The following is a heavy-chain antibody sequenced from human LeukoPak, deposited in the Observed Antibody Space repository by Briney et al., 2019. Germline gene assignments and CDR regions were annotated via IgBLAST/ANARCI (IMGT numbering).Heavy chain of an antibody. CDR2: IKQDGSEK. CDR3: ARDRMGSSGYYLPDAFDY. Sequence: PGGSLRLSCAASGFTFSSYWMSWVRQAPGKGLEWVANIKQDGSEKYYVDSVKGRFTISRDNAKNSLYLQMNSLRAEDTAVCYCARDRMGSSGYYLPDAFDYWGQGTLVTVSS. CDR1: GFTFSSYW. V-gene: IGHV3-7*01. J-gene: IGHJ4*02. D-gene: IGHD3-22*01.